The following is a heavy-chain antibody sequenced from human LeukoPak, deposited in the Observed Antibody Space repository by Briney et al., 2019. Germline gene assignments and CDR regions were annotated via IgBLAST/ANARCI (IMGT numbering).Heavy chain of an antibody. CDR3: ARVGYSYGLLDY. CDR1: GFTFTTYW. J-gene: IGHJ4*02. D-gene: IGHD5-18*01. CDR2: IKQDGNEK. Sequence: PGGSLRLSCAASGFTFTTYWMGWVRQAPGKGLEWVASIKQDGNEKYYVDSVKGRFTISRDNAKNSLYLQMNSLRAEDTAVYYCARVGYSYGLLDYWGQGTLVTVSS. V-gene: IGHV3-7*01.